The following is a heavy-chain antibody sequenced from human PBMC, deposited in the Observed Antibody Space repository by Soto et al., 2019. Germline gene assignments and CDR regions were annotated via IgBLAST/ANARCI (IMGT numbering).Heavy chain of an antibody. V-gene: IGHV3-23*01. CDR1: GFTFSSIA. CDR2: ISDSGGST. Sequence: GGSLRLSCEASGFTFSSIAMTWVRKAPGKGLEWVSAISDSGGSTYYADSVAGRFTISRDNSRHTLYLQMNSLRAEDTAIYYCAKALGRDFSDFDSWGQGTQVTVSS. CDR3: AKALGRDFSDFDS. D-gene: IGHD3-10*01. J-gene: IGHJ4*02.